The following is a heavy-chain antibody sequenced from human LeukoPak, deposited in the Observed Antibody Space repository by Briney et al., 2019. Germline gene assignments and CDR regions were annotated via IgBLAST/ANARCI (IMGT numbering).Heavy chain of an antibody. CDR1: GYAFTSYG. CDR3: ARDRSMGIFDY. D-gene: IGHD7-27*01. V-gene: IGHV1-18*01. Sequence: ASVKVSCKASGYAFTSYGISRVRQAPGQGLEWMGWISAYNGNTNYAQKLQGRVTMTTDTSTSTAYMELRSLRSDDTAVYYCARDRSMGIFDYWGQGTLVTVSS. J-gene: IGHJ4*02. CDR2: ISAYNGNT.